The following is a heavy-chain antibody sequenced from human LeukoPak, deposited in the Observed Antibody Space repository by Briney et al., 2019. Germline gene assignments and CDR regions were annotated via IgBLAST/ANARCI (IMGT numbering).Heavy chain of an antibody. CDR2: INHSGST. CDR3: ARGSGDYIWGTKGYYFDY. D-gene: IGHD3-16*01. V-gene: IGHV4-34*01. J-gene: IGHJ4*02. Sequence: SETLSLTCAVYGGSFSGYYWSWIRQPPGKGLEWIGEINHSGSTNYNPSLKSRVTISVDTSKNQFSLKLSSVTAADTAVYYCARGSGDYIWGTKGYYFDYWGQGALVTVSS. CDR1: GGSFSGYY.